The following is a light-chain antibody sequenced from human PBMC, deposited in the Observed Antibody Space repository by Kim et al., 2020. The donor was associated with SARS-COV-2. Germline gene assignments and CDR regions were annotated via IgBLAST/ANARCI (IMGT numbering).Light chain of an antibody. Sequence: SYELTQPPSVSVSPGQTASITCSGDKLGDKYACWYQQKPGQSPVLVIYQDSKRPSGIPERFSGSNSGNTATLTISGTQARDEADYYCQARDSSTYVVFS. CDR2: QDS. CDR1: KLGDKY. CDR3: QARDSSTYVV. V-gene: IGLV3-1*01. J-gene: IGLJ2*01.